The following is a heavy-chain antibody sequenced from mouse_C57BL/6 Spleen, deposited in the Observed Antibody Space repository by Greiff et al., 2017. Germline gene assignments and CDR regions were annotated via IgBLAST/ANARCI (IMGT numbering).Heavy chain of an antibody. J-gene: IGHJ4*01. CDR2: ISDGGSYT. Sequence: EVKLMESGGGLVKPGGSLKLSCAASGFTFSSYAMSWVRQTPEKRLEWVATISDGGSYTYYPDNVKGRFTISRDNAKNNLYLQMSHRKSEDTAMYYCAKEGSKDYYAMDYWGQGTSVTVSS. CDR3: AKEGSKDYYAMDY. D-gene: IGHD1-3*01. V-gene: IGHV5-4*01. CDR1: GFTFSSYA.